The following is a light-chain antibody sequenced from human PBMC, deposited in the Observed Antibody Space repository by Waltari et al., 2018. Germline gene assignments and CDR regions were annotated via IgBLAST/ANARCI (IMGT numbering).Light chain of an antibody. CDR3: QSYDSSLRALVL. CDR1: RSNIGAGYD. V-gene: IGLV1-40*01. J-gene: IGLJ2*01. CDR2: GSS. Sequence: QSVLTQPPSVSGAPGQRVTISCTGSRSNIGAGYDVPWYQQLPGTAPKRLIYGSSNRPSGVPDRFSGSKSGTSASLAITGLQAEDEADYYCQSYDSSLRALVLFGGGTKLTVL.